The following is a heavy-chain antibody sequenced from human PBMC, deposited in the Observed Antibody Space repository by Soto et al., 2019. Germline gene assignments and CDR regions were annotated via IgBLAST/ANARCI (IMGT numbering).Heavy chain of an antibody. CDR2: IRSRANSYTT. CDR3: TRLGPYDAFDF. J-gene: IGHJ3*01. V-gene: IGHV3-73*01. Sequence: EVQLVESGGGLVQPGGSLKLSCAASGFTFSASAMHWVRQASGKGLEWVGRIRSRANSYTTAYGASVKYRFTISRDDSKNTAYLQMNSLKTADTAVYYCTRLGPYDAFDFWGQGTMVTVSP. CDR1: GFTFSASA. D-gene: IGHD3-16*01.